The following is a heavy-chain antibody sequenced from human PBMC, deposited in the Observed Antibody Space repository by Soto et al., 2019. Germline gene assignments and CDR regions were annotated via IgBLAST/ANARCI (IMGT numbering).Heavy chain of an antibody. CDR2: IIPIFGTA. CDR3: ARGVSYGGPFDY. D-gene: IGHD4-17*01. CDR1: GYTFTGYY. Sequence: SVKVSCKASGYTFTGYYMHWVRQAPGQGLEWMGGIIPIFGTANYAQKFQGRVTITADESTSTAYMELSSLRSEDTAVYYCARGVSYGGPFDYWGQGTLVTVSS. J-gene: IGHJ4*02. V-gene: IGHV1-69*13.